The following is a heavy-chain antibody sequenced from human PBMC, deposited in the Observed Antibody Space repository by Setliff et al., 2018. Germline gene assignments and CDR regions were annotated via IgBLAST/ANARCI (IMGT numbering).Heavy chain of an antibody. J-gene: IGHJ6*03. CDR3: ARDSSGWSGFSRLVGVYYYYMDV. CDR2: INTYTGSP. D-gene: IGHD6-19*01. Sequence: ASVKVSCKASGYTFSTYAMNWVRQAPGQRLEWMGWINTYTGSPTYAQGFTGRFVFSLGTSVSTAYLQISSLKAEDTAVYYCARDSSGWSGFSRLVGVYYYYMDVWGKGTTVTVSS. CDR1: GYTFSTYA. V-gene: IGHV7-4-1*02.